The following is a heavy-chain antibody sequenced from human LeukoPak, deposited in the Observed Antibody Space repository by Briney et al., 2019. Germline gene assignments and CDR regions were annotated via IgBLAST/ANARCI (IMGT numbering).Heavy chain of an antibody. Sequence: PGGSLRLSCAASGFTFSNYWMNWVRQAPGKGLEWVANINQDGSEKFYVDSVQGRFTISRDNAKNSLYVQMNSLRAEDTAVYYCARDGWGYGSGMLFDYWGQGILVTVSS. CDR3: ARDGWGYGSGMLFDY. D-gene: IGHD3-10*01. CDR2: INQDGSEK. V-gene: IGHV3-7*01. CDR1: GFTFSNYW. J-gene: IGHJ4*02.